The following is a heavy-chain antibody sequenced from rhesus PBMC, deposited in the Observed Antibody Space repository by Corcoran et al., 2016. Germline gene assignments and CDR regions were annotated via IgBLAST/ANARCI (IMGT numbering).Heavy chain of an antibody. V-gene: IGHV4-122*02. CDR3: AREDRYSGEYFEF. Sequence: QVQLQESGPGLVQPSETLSLTCAVSGYSISGYYWSWIRQPPGKGLEWIGYITYSGSTSYNPSLKSRVTISIYTSKNQFSLKLSAVTAADTAVYYCAREDRYSGEYFEFWGQGALATVSS. CDR1: GYSISGYY. J-gene: IGHJ1*01. CDR2: ITYSGST. D-gene: IGHD6-25*01.